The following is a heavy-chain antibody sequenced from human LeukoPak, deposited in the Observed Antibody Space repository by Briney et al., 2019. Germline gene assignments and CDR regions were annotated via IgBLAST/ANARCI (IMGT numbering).Heavy chain of an antibody. D-gene: IGHD3-22*01. CDR3: ARGLDSSGYYYYFDY. CDR2: IIPILGIA. V-gene: IGHV1-69*04. Sequence: ASVKVSCKASGGTFSSYAISWVRQAPGQGLEWMGRIIPILGIANYAQKFQGRVTITADKSTSTAYMELSSLRSEDTAVYYCARGLDSSGYYYYFDYWGQGTLVTVSS. CDR1: GGTFSSYA. J-gene: IGHJ4*02.